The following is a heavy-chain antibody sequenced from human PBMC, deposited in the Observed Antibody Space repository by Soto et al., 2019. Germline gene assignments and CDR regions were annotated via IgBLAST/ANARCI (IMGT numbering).Heavy chain of an antibody. V-gene: IGHV3-23*01. CDR2: ITASGRTP. Sequence: VNLLESGGGLVQPGGSLRLSCAASGFTFSNFAMSWVRQAPGRGFEWVSEITASGRTPSYADSVKGRFTISKAESKNTLDLQMTCLRAVYTALYYCAKVYFGESDGFDIWGQGARVTASS. D-gene: IGHD3-16*01. CDR1: GFTFSNFA. J-gene: IGHJ3*02. CDR3: AKVYFGESDGFDI.